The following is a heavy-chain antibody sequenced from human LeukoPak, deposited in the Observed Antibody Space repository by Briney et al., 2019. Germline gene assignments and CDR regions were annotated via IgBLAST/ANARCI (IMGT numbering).Heavy chain of an antibody. CDR3: AKECDYSPGHKFDL. V-gene: IGHV3-23*01. Sequence: GGSLRLSCAASGFTFNNYLMSWVRRAPGKGLEWVSVLFTGGGRTLYADSVKGRFTISGDTSRTTLYLQMNGLRAEDTAVYYCAKECDYSPGHKFDLWGQGTLVTVSS. CDR2: LFTGGGRT. CDR1: GFTFNNYL. J-gene: IGHJ4*02. D-gene: IGHD3-10*01.